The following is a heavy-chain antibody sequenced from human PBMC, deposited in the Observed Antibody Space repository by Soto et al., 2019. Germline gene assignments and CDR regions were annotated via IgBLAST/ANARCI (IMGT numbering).Heavy chain of an antibody. CDR1: GFTFSSYA. V-gene: IGHV3-23*01. Sequence: PGGSLRLSCAASGFTFSSYAMSWVRQSPGKGLEWVSAISGSGGSTYYADSVKGRFTISRDNSKNTLYLQMNSLRAEDTAVYYCAKGRGYSYGYYFDYWGQGTLVTVSS. CDR2: ISGSGGST. J-gene: IGHJ4*02. D-gene: IGHD5-18*01. CDR3: AKGRGYSYGYYFDY.